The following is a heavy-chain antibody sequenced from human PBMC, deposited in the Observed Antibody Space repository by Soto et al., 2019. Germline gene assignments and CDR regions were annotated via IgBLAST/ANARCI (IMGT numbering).Heavy chain of an antibody. CDR3: ARNRDGYNPYCFDY. CDR2: IYYSGSP. D-gene: IGHD5-12*01. V-gene: IGHV4-59*01. J-gene: IGHJ4*02. CDR1: GGSISSYY. Sequence: SETLSLTCTVSGGSISSYYWTLIRQPPGKGLEWIGYIYYSGSPNYNPSLKSRVTISVDTSKNQFSLKLSSVTAADTAVYYCARNRDGYNPYCFDYWGQGTLVTVSS.